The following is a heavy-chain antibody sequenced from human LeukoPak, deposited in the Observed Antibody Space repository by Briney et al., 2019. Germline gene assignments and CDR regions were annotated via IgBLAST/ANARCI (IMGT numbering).Heavy chain of an antibody. V-gene: IGHV3-11*01. CDR1: GFTFSDYY. CDR3: ARDSYYYDSSGYLNWFDP. D-gene: IGHD3-22*01. CDR2: ISSSGSTI. Sequence: GSLRLSCAASGFTFSDYYMSWIRQAPGKGLEWVSYISSSGSTIYYADSVKGRFTISRDNAKNSLYLQMNSLRAEDTAVYYCARDSYYYDSSGYLNWFDPWGQGTLVTVSS. J-gene: IGHJ5*02.